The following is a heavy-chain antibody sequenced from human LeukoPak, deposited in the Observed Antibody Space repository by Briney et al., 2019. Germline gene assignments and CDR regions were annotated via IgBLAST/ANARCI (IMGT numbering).Heavy chain of an antibody. CDR2: INHSGST. CDR1: GGSFSGYY. V-gene: IGHV4-34*01. CDR3: AESTDYYYYGMDV. D-gene: IGHD2-2*01. Sequence: SETLSLTCAVYGGSFSGYYWSWIRQPPGKGLEWIGEINHSGSTNYNPSLKSRVTISVDTSKNQFSLKLSSVTAADTAVYYCAESTDYYYYGMDVWGQGTTVTVSS. J-gene: IGHJ6*02.